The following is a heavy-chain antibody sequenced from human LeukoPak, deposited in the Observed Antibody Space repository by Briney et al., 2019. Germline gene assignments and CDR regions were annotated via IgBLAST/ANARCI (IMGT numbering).Heavy chain of an antibody. CDR1: GFTFYDYG. J-gene: IGHJ4*02. D-gene: IGHD1-26*01. CDR2: ISSSSSTI. Sequence: GGSLRLSCAASGFTFYDYGMTWVRQAPGKGLEWVSYISSSSSTIYYADSVKGRFTISRDNAKNSLYLQLNSLRAEDTAVYYCARVSKWELGGYFDYWGQGTLVTVSS. CDR3: ARVSKWELGGYFDY. V-gene: IGHV3-48*01.